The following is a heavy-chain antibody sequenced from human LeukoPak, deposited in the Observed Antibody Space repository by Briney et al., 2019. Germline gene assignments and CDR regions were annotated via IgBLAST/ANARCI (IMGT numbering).Heavy chain of an antibody. CDR1: GFTFSSYA. Sequence: SGGSLRLSCAASGFTFSSYAMSWVRQAPGKGLEWVSAISGSGGSAYYADSVKGRFTISRDNSKNTLYLQMNSLRAEDTAVYYCAKTVVVTARGYFDYWGQGTLVTVSS. J-gene: IGHJ4*02. V-gene: IGHV3-23*01. CDR2: ISGSGGSA. CDR3: AKTVVVTARGYFDY. D-gene: IGHD2-21*02.